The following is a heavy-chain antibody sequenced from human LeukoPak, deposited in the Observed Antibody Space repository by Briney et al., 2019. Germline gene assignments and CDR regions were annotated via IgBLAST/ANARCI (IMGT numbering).Heavy chain of an antibody. CDR2: IYAGGST. CDR1: GFTVSSNY. Sequence: GGSLRLSCAASGFTVSSNYMSWVRQAPGKGLEWVSVIYAGGSTYYAESVKGRFTISRDNSKNTLYLQMNSLRAADTAVYYCASTYYYGRHDYWGQGTLVTVSS. V-gene: IGHV3-53*01. J-gene: IGHJ4*02. D-gene: IGHD3-10*01. CDR3: ASTYYYGRHDY.